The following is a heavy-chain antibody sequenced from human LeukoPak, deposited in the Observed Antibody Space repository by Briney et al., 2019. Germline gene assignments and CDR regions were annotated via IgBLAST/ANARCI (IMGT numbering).Heavy chain of an antibody. D-gene: IGHD5-18*01. Sequence: SETLSLTCTVSGGSISSTSYYWGWIRQPPGKGLEWIGSIYYSGSTYYNPSLKSRVTISVDTSKNQFSLKLSSVTAADTAVYYCARSRGYSVTADYWGQGTLVTVSS. CDR2: IYYSGST. J-gene: IGHJ4*02. CDR3: ARSRGYSVTADY. CDR1: GGSISSTSYY. V-gene: IGHV4-39*01.